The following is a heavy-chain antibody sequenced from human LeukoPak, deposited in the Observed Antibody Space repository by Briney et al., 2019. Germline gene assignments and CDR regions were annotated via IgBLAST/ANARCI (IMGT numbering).Heavy chain of an antibody. V-gene: IGHV5-51*01. Sequence: GESLKIPCKGSGYSFTSYWIGWVRQMPGKGLEWMAIIYPGDSDTRYSPSFQGQVTISADKSISTAYLQWGSLKASDTAMYYCARLSYNWSPFDYWGQGTLVTVSS. J-gene: IGHJ4*02. CDR1: GYSFTSYW. CDR3: ARLSYNWSPFDY. D-gene: IGHD1-20*01. CDR2: IYPGDSDT.